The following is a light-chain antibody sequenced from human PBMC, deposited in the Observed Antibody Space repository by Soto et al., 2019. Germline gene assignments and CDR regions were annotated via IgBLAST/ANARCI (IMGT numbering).Light chain of an antibody. V-gene: IGKV3-20*01. CDR1: QSININY. J-gene: IGKJ1*01. CDR2: GAS. Sequence: EIVLTQSPGTLSLSPGERTTLSGRASQSININYLAWYQQKPGQGPRLLMYGASSRATGIPDRFSGSGSGTDFTLTISRLEPEDFAMYYCQQYDYSPRTFGQGTKVEIK. CDR3: QQYDYSPRT.